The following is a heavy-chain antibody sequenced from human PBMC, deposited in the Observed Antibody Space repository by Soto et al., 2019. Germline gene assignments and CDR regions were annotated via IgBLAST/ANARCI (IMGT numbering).Heavy chain of an antibody. CDR3: ARGCYDILTGCCD. D-gene: IGHD3-9*01. V-gene: IGHV1-3*01. CDR1: GYTFTSYS. J-gene: IGHJ4*02. Sequence: ASVKVSCKASGYTFTSYSMHWVRQAPGQRLEWMGWINAGNGNTKYSQKFQGRVTITRDTSASTAYMELSSLRSEDTAVYYCARGCYDILTGCCDWGQGTLVTVSS. CDR2: INAGNGNT.